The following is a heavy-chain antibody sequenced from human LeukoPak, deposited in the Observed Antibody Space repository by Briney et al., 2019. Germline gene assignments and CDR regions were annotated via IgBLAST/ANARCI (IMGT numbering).Heavy chain of an antibody. CDR1: GGSFSDYY. Sequence: PSETLSHTCAVFGGSFSDYYWTWIRQPPGKGLEWIGEINHSGSTNYNPSLKSRVTISIDTSKNQFSLRLSSVTAADTAVYYCARKQWLVLADAFDIWGQGTMVTVSS. CDR3: ARKQWLVLADAFDI. V-gene: IGHV4-34*01. CDR2: INHSGST. J-gene: IGHJ3*02. D-gene: IGHD6-19*01.